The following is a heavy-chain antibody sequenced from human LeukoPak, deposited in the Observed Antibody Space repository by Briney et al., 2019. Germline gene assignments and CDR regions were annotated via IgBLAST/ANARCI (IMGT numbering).Heavy chain of an antibody. J-gene: IGHJ3*02. CDR3: AITNVPAGAFDI. V-gene: IGHV1-45*02. CDR2: ITPFNGNT. D-gene: IGHD1-14*01. Sequence: ASVKVSCKASGYTFTYRYLHWVRQAPGQALEWMGWITPFNGNTNYAQKFQDRVTITRDRSMSTAYMELSSLRSEDTAMYYCAITNVPAGAFDIWGQGTMVPVSS. CDR1: GYTFTYRY.